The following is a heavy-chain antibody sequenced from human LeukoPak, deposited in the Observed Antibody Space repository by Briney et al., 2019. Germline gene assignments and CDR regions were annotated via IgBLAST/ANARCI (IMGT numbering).Heavy chain of an antibody. CDR1: GFTFDDYA. Sequence: GRSLRLSCAASGFTFDDYAMHWVRQAPGKGLEWVSGISWNSGSIGYADSVKGRFTISRDSAKNSLYLQMNSLRAEDTALYYCAKDKGIYSGSYTGYFDYWGQGTLVTVSS. V-gene: IGHV3-9*01. CDR3: AKDKGIYSGSYTGYFDY. CDR2: ISWNSGSI. J-gene: IGHJ4*02. D-gene: IGHD1-26*01.